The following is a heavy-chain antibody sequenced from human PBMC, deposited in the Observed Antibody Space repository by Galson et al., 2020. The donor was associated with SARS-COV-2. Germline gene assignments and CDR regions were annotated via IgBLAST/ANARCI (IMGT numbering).Heavy chain of an antibody. V-gene: IGHV3-48*03. D-gene: IGHD2-2*01. CDR2: ISSSGSTI. Sequence: GGSLRLSCAASGFTFSSYEMNWVRQAPGKGLEWVSYISSSGSTIYYADSVKGRFTISRDNAKNSLYLQINSLRAEDTAVYYCASPMAPAYYYYYGMDVWGQGTTVTVSS. CDR3: ASPMAPAYYYYYGMDV. J-gene: IGHJ6*02. CDR1: GFTFSSYE.